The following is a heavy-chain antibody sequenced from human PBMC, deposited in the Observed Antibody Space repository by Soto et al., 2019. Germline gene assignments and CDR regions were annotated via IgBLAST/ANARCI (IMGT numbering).Heavy chain of an antibody. CDR1: GGSFSGYY. CDR3: ARGSGYSTLNWFDP. D-gene: IGHD4-4*01. J-gene: IGHJ5*02. Sequence: SETLSLTCAVYGGSFSGYYWSWIRQPPGKGLEWIGEINHSGSTNYNPSLKSRVTISVDTSKNQFSLKLSSVTAADTAVYYCARGSGYSTLNWFDPWGQGTLVTVSS. V-gene: IGHV4-34*01. CDR2: INHSGST.